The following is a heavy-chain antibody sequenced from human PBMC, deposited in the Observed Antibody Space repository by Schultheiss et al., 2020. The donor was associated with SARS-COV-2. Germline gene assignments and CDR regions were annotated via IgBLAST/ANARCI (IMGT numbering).Heavy chain of an antibody. CDR2: ISYDGSNK. Sequence: GESLKISCAASGFTFSSYAMHWVRQAPGKGLEWVAVISYDGSNKYYADSVKGRFTISRDNSKNTLYLQMNSLRAEDTAVYYCARGPPSSGYYYFIYWGQGTLVTVSS. D-gene: IGHD3-22*01. CDR1: GFTFSSYA. J-gene: IGHJ4*02. V-gene: IGHV3-30*01. CDR3: ARGPPSSGYYYFIY.